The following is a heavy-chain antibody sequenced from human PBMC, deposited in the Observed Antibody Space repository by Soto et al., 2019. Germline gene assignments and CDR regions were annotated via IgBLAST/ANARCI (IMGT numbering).Heavy chain of an antibody. V-gene: IGHV3-30*18. Sequence: GGSLRLSCAASGFTFSSYGMHWVRQAPGKGLEWVAVISYDGSNKYYADSVKGRFTISRDNSKNTLYLQMNSLRAEDTAVYYCAKSPLNDAFDIWGQGTMVTVSS. CDR2: ISYDGSNK. CDR3: AKSPLNDAFDI. CDR1: GFTFSSYG. J-gene: IGHJ3*02.